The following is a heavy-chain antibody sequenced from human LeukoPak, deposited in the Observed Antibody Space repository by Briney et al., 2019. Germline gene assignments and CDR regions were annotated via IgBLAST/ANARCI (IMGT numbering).Heavy chain of an antibody. D-gene: IGHD6-6*01. CDR1: GGSFSGYY. CDR2: INHSGST. V-gene: IGHV4-34*01. Sequence: NSSETLSLTCAVYGGSFSGYYWSWIRQPPGKGLEWIGEINHSGSTNYNPSLKSRVTISVDTSKNQFSLKLSSVTAADTAVYYCARDSGSSSPWGQGTLVTVSS. J-gene: IGHJ5*02. CDR3: ARDSGSSSP.